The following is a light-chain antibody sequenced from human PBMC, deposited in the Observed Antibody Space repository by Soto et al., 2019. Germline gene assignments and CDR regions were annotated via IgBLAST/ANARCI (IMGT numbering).Light chain of an antibody. CDR3: QKYNSAPWA. CDR1: QGISNY. J-gene: IGKJ1*01. V-gene: IGKV1-27*01. Sequence: DIQMTQSPSSLSASVGDRVTITCRASQGISNYLAWYQQKPGKVPKVLIYAASTVPSGVPSRFSGTGSGTDFTLTISNLQPEDVATYFWQKYNSAPWAFGQGTKVEIK. CDR2: AAS.